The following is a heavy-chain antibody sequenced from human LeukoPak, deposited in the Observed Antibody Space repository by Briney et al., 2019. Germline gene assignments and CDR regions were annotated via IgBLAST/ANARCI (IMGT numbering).Heavy chain of an antibody. D-gene: IGHD5-24*01. J-gene: IGHJ4*02. V-gene: IGHV3-7*01. CDR2: IKQDGSEI. Sequence: GGSLRLSCAASGFTLSSHWMSWVRQAPGKGLEWVAIIKQDGSEIHYVDSVKGRFTISRDNAKNSLYLQMTSLTGDDTTVYYCVRGSGWLPAYWSEGWLVTVSS. CDR3: VRGSGWLPAY. CDR1: GFTLSSHW.